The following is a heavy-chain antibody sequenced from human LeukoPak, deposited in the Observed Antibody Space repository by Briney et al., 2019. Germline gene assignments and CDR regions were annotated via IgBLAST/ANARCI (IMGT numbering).Heavy chain of an antibody. CDR3: APVRGGDYFDY. J-gene: IGHJ4*02. V-gene: IGHV1-2*02. Sequence: ASVKVSCKTSGYSFTYMHWVQQAPGQGLEWMGWINPNSGDTDYAQKFQGRVTMTRDTSISTAYMELSRLRSDDTAVYYCAPVRGGDYFDYWGQGTQVTVSS. CDR2: INPNSGDT. D-gene: IGHD2-2*01. CDR1: GYSFTY.